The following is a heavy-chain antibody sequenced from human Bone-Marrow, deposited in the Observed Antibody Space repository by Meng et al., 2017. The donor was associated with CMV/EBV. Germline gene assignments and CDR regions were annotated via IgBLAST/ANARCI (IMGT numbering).Heavy chain of an antibody. CDR3: ARDPYEFWSGSHWFDP. V-gene: IGHV4-34*01. CDR2: INHSGST. Sequence: GSLRLSCAVYGGSFSGYFWSWIRQPPGKGLEWVGEINHSGSTNYNPSLKSRVTISVDTSKNQFSLKLSSVTAADTAVYYCARDPYEFWSGSHWFDPWGQGTLVTVSS. CDR1: GGSFSGYF. J-gene: IGHJ5*02. D-gene: IGHD3-3*01.